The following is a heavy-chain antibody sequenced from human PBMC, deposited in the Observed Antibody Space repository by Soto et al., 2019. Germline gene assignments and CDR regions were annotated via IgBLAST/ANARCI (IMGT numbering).Heavy chain of an antibody. Sequence: QVQLVQSGAEVKKPRSSVHVSCTASGGTFSSYAISWVRQAPGQGLDWMVGIIPIVGTANYAQKFQGTVTITADESTRTANMELSSVRSEDTAVYHCAREGEATVTTFTANWIDPWGQGTLVTVSS. CDR1: GGTFSSYA. J-gene: IGHJ5*02. CDR2: IIPIVGTA. D-gene: IGHD4-4*01. CDR3: AREGEATVTTFTANWIDP. V-gene: IGHV1-69*01.